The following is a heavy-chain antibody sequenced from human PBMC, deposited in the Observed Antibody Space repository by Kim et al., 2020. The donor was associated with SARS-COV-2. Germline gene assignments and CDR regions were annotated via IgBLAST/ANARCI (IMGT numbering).Heavy chain of an antibody. Sequence: ASVKVSCKASGYTFTSYGISWVRQAPGQGLEWMGWISAYNGNTNYAQKLQGRVTMTTDTSTSTAYMELRSLRSDDTAVYYCATHCGGDCYWRSQEPGAFDIWGQGTMVTVSS. CDR1: GYTFTSYG. CDR3: ATHCGGDCYWRSQEPGAFDI. J-gene: IGHJ3*02. V-gene: IGHV1-18*01. D-gene: IGHD2-21*02. CDR2: ISAYNGNT.